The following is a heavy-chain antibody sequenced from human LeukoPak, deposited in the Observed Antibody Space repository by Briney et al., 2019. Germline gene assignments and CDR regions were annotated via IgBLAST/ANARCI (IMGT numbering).Heavy chain of an antibody. J-gene: IGHJ4*02. CDR3: VRDGDTSGYTN. D-gene: IGHD3-22*01. CDR1: GFTFSSYA. CDR2: ISGSGGST. Sequence: GGSLRLSCAASGFTFSSYAMSWVRQAPGKGLEWVSAISGSGGSTYYADSVKGRFTISRDNAKNSLYLQMNSLRAEDTAVYSCVRDGDTSGYTNWGQGTLVTVSS. V-gene: IGHV3-23*01.